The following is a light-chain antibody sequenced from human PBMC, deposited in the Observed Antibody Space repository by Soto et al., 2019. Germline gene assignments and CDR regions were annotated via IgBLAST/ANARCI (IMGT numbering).Light chain of an antibody. CDR3: AVWDDGLNGYV. V-gene: IGLV1-44*01. CDR1: RSNVGTNL. J-gene: IGLJ1*01. Sequence: QSVLTQPPSASGTPGQRVTISCSGRRSNVGTNLVNWYQQLPGTAPKLLIYAHIQRPSGVPDRFSGSTSGTSASLAISGLQSEDEADYYCAVWDDGLNGYVFGTGTKFTVL. CDR2: AHI.